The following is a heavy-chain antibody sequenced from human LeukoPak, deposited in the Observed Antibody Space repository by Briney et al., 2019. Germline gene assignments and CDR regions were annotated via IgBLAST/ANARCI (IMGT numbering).Heavy chain of an antibody. J-gene: IGHJ2*01. D-gene: IGHD6-19*01. Sequence: SETLSLTCSVPGGSISSSTYYWGWIHQPPGKGLEWIGNIFYSGSPYHTPSLKSRLTVSVDTSKNQFSLKLSSVTAADTAVYYCARHRRASDWFIDLWGRGTLVTVSS. CDR2: IFYSGSP. V-gene: IGHV4-39*01. CDR3: ARHRRASDWFIDL. CDR1: GGSISSSTYY.